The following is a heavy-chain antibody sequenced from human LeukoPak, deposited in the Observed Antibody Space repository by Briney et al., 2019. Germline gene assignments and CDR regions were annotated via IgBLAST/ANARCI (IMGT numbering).Heavy chain of an antibody. J-gene: IGHJ3*02. V-gene: IGHV1-69*13. D-gene: IGHD2-15*01. CDR1: GGSFNSYA. CDR2: ITLMFGAT. CDR3: AREDETPKEDTAFDI. Sequence: SVKVSCKASGGSFNSYAFSWVREGPGQGLEWVGGITLMFGATNYAQKIQGRAAITADEFTITVYMKLSSLRSEDTAVYYCAREDETPKEDTAFDIWGQGTMVTVSS.